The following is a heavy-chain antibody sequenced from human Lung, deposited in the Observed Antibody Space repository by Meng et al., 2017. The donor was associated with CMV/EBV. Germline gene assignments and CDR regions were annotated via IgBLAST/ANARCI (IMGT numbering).Heavy chain of an antibody. D-gene: IGHD6-13*01. V-gene: IGHV3-30*03. CDR3: VRDGDSSNWPLDY. CDR1: GFMFSDYG. J-gene: IGHJ4*02. Sequence: QVQLAESGGGVVQPGRSLRLSCAVSGFMFSDYGMHWVRQAPGKAPEWVAFILKDGSDKFYRDSVKGRFTISRDPGKNTLYLQMDSLRPEDTAIYYCVRDGDSSNWPLDYWGQGTLVTVSS. CDR2: ILKDGSDK.